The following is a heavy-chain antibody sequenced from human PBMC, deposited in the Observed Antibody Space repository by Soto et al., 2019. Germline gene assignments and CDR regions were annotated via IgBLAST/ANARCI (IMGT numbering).Heavy chain of an antibody. Sequence: EVQLVESGGGLVKPGGSLRLSCAASGFTFSGDAMNWVRQSPGKGLEWVSSISTTSTYIYYADSVKGRFTISRDNANNSLHLQMNDLRAEDTAVYYCARDYVMDVWGQGTTVPVSS. CDR3: ARDYVMDV. CDR1: GFTFSGDA. D-gene: IGHD3-10*02. V-gene: IGHV3-21*01. CDR2: ISTTSTYI. J-gene: IGHJ6*02.